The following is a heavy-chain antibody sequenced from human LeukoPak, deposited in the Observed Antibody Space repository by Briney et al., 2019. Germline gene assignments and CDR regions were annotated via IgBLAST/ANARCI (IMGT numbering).Heavy chain of an antibody. CDR1: GYSISSGYY. CDR2: IYHSGST. V-gene: IGHV4-38-2*01. J-gene: IGHJ4*02. D-gene: IGHD3-10*01. CDR3: ARTTPRYYYGSGSSSGLDY. Sequence: SETLSLTCAVSGYSISSGYYWGWIRPPPGKGLEWIGSIYHSGSTYYNPSLKSRVTISVDTSKNQFSLKLSSVTAADTAVYYCARTTPRYYYGSGSSSGLDYWGQGTLVTVSS.